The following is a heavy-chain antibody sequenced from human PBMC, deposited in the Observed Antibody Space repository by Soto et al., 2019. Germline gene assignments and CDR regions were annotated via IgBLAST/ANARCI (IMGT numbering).Heavy chain of an antibody. CDR3: AKGDYDILTGPDY. Sequence: SLRLSCAASGFTFDDYAMHWVRQAPGKGLEWVSGISWNSGSIGYADSVKGRFTISRDNAKNSLYLQMNSLRAEDTALYYCAKGDYDILTGPDYWGQGTLVTVS. D-gene: IGHD3-9*01. J-gene: IGHJ4*02. CDR2: ISWNSGSI. V-gene: IGHV3-9*01. CDR1: GFTFDDYA.